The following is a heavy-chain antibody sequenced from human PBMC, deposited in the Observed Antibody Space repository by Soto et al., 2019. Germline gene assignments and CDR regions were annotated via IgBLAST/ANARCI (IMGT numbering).Heavy chain of an antibody. J-gene: IGHJ4*02. CDR1: GFTFSSYA. Sequence: GGSLRLSCAASGFTFSSYAMSWVRQAPGKGLEWVSAISGSGGSTYYADSVKGRFTISRDNSKNTLYLQMTSLRAEDTAVYYCSKSFRKQQNIFDYWGQGTLVTVSS. D-gene: IGHD6-13*01. CDR2: ISGSGGST. CDR3: SKSFRKQQNIFDY. V-gene: IGHV3-23*01.